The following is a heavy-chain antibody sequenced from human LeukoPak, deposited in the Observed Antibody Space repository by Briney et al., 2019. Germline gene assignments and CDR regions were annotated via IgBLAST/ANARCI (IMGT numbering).Heavy chain of an antibody. CDR1: GGFTFSSDW. D-gene: IGHD2-15*01. V-gene: IGHV3-7*01. Sequence: GGSLRLSCAASGGFTFSSDWMSWVRQAPGKGLEWVANIKHDGGEKYYVESVKGRFTISRDNAKNPLYLQMNSLRAEDTAVYYCARTRWRYYFDYWGQGTLLTVSS. CDR3: ARTRWRYYFDY. CDR2: IKHDGGEK. J-gene: IGHJ4*02.